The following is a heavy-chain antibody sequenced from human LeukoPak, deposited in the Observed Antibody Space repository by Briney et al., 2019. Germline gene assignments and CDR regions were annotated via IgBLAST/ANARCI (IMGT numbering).Heavy chain of an antibody. CDR3: ARKVEEYGDYVGWFDP. CDR1: VGTFSSYA. D-gene: IGHD4-17*01. CDR2: IITIFGIA. V-gene: IGHV1-69*01. Sequence: SLKVSCKASVGTFSSYAISSVLQAPGQGLEWMGGIITIFGIANYAQKFQGRVTITPDASTSTAYMELSSLRYEDTAVCYFARKVEEYGDYVGWFDPWGQGTLVTVSS. J-gene: IGHJ5*02.